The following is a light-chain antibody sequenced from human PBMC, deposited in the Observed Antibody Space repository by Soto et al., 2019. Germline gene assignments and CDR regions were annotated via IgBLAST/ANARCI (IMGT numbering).Light chain of an antibody. CDR1: RSNIGSNS. V-gene: IGLV1-44*01. Sequence: QSVLTQPPSASGTPGQRVTISCSGDRSNIGSNSVDWYQQLPGTAPKLLIYSNNQRPSGVPDRFSGSKSGTSASLAISGLQSEDESFYYCATSEIYMNARYV. CDR3: ATSEIYMNARYV. J-gene: IGLJ1*01. CDR2: SNN.